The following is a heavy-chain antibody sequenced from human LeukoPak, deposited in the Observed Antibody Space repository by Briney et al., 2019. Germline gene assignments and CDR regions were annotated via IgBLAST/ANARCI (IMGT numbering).Heavy chain of an antibody. CDR3: ARRGIPAAFGGFDY. J-gene: IGHJ4*02. D-gene: IGHD2-2*01. CDR1: GXFISSYY. CDR2: IYTSGST. Sequence: SETLSLTCTVSGXFISSYYGSWIRQPAGKGLEWIGRIYTSGSTNYNPSLKSRVTMSVDTSKNQFSLKLSSVTAADTAVYYCARRGIPAAFGGFDYWGQGTLVTVSS. V-gene: IGHV4-4*07.